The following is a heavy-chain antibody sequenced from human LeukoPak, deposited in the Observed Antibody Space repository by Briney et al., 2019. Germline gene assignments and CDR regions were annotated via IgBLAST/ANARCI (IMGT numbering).Heavy chain of an antibody. CDR3: VASNLVVADS. CDR1: GYNFTIYW. CDR2: IYPGDSDT. V-gene: IGHV5-51*01. Sequence: GESLKISCKGSGYNFTIYWIGWVRQMPGKGLEWMGIIYPGDSDTTYSPSFQGQVTISADKSVSTAYLQWSSLKASDTAMYYCVASNLVVADSWGQGTLVTVSS. D-gene: IGHD2-8*01. J-gene: IGHJ5*01.